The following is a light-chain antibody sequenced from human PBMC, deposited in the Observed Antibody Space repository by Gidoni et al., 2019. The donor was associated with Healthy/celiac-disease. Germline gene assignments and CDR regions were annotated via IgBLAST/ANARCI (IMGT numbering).Light chain of an antibody. Sequence: ELVLTHSPGPLSLSPGERATPSCRASQSVSSSYLAWYQQKPGQAPRLLIYGASSRATGIPDRFSGSGSGTDFTLTISRLEPEDFAVYYCQQYGSSPLLTFGGGTKVEIK. CDR1: QSVSSSY. CDR3: QQYGSSPLLT. V-gene: IGKV3-20*01. J-gene: IGKJ4*01. CDR2: GAS.